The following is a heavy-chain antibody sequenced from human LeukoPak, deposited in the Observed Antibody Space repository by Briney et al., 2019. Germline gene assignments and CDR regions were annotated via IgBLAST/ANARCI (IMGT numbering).Heavy chain of an antibody. CDR2: MYYSGST. Sequence: SETLSLTCTVSGGSISSSNWSWIRQSPGKGLEWIGSMYYSGSTNYNPSLKSRVTISVDTSKNQFSLKLSSVTAADTAVYYCARAHLGVVADWYFDLWGRGTLVTVSS. CDR1: GGSISSSN. V-gene: IGHV4-59*01. D-gene: IGHD2-15*01. CDR3: ARAHLGVVADWYFDL. J-gene: IGHJ2*01.